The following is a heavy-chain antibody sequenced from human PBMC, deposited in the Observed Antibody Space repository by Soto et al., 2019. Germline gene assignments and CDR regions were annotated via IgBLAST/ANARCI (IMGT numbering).Heavy chain of an antibody. V-gene: IGHV3-23*01. CDR3: VKGSRSSRPYYFDY. CDR1: GLTFSSYA. CDR2: ISGSGGST. Sequence: GGSLRLSCAASGLTFSSYAMSWVRQAPGKGLEWVSAISGSGGSTYYADSVKGRFTISRDNSKNTLYLQMNSLRAEDTAVYYCVKGSRSSRPYYFDYGGQGTLVTVSS. D-gene: IGHD2-2*01. J-gene: IGHJ4*02.